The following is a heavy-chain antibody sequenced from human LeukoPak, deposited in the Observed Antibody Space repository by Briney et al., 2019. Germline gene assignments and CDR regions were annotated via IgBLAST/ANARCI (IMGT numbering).Heavy chain of an antibody. J-gene: IGHJ4*02. V-gene: IGHV1-69*13. CDR1: GGTFSSYA. D-gene: IGHD6-13*01. CDR2: IIPIFGTA. Sequence: ASVKVSCKASGGTFSSYAISWVRQAPGQGLEWTGGIIPIFGTANFAQKFQGRVTITADESTSTAYMELSSLRSEDTAVYYCVVHTSDYSSSSFDYWGQGTLVTVSS. CDR3: VVHTSDYSSSSFDY.